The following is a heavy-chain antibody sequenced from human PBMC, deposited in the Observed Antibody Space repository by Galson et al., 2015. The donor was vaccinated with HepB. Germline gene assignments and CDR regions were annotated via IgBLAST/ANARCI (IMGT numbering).Heavy chain of an antibody. CDR2: ISTNGATI. J-gene: IGHJ3*02. V-gene: IGHV3-48*04. CDR3: ATTKCGSGAYWTFDI. D-gene: IGHD4/OR15-4a*01. Sequence: SLRLSCAASDSTFSSYTMNWVRQTPGKGLQWISYISTNGATIHYADSVKGRFTVARDNAKNTMWLQMNSLRAEDTAVYYCATTKCGSGAYWTFDIWGQRTLVTVSS. CDR1: DSTFSSYT.